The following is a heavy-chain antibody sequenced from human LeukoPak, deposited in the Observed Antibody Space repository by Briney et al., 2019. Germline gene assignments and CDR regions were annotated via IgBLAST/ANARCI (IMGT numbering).Heavy chain of an antibody. Sequence: GGSLRLSCAASGFTFSRHDMNWVRQAPGKGLEWVSVISDHGSLSNYADSVKGRFTISRDNSRDTLFLQMDSLRVEDTAVYYCAKGVVGGRRDYYSYFDPWGQGTLVTVSS. D-gene: IGHD3-22*01. V-gene: IGHV3-23*01. CDR1: GFTFSRHD. CDR2: ISDHGSLS. CDR3: AKGVVGGRRDYYSYFDP. J-gene: IGHJ4*02.